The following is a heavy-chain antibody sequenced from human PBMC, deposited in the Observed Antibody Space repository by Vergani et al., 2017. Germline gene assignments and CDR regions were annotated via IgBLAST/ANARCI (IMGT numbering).Heavy chain of an antibody. Sequence: EVQLVESGGGLVQPGGSLRLSCAASGFTFSSYWMSWVRQAPGKGLEWVANIKQDGSEKYYVDSVKGRFTISRDNAKNSLYLQMNSLRAEDTAVYYCASTGSLWDYYYMDVWGKGTTVTVSS. CDR2: IKQDGSEK. D-gene: IGHD3-10*01. J-gene: IGHJ6*03. CDR1: GFTFSSYW. CDR3: ASTGSLWDYYYMDV. V-gene: IGHV3-7*01.